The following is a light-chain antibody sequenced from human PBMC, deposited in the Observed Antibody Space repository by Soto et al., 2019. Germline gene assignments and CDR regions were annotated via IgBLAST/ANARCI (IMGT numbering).Light chain of an antibody. CDR1: QSFRGL. J-gene: IGKJ5*01. CDR2: DAY. CDR3: QQRLMWPIT. V-gene: IGKV3-11*01. Sequence: EIVLTQSPVTLSLSPGERATLSCSASQSFRGLLAWYQQKPGQAPRLLIYDAYNRATGIPPRFSGSGSGTDFTLTISSLEPEDSAVYYCQQRLMWPITFGQGTRLEI.